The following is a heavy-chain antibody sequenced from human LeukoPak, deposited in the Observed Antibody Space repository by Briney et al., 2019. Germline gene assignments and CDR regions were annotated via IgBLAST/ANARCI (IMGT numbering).Heavy chain of an antibody. V-gene: IGHV3-7*03. CDR2: IKQDGSEK. CDR1: GFTLSSYW. D-gene: IGHD5-18*01. J-gene: IGHJ4*02. Sequence: GGSLRLSCAASGFTLSSYWMSWVRQAPGKGLEWVANIKQDGSEKYYVDSVKGRFTISRDNAKNSLYLQMNSLRAEDTAVYYCARDRTAMVPASDYWGQGTLVTVSS. CDR3: ARDRTAMVPASDY.